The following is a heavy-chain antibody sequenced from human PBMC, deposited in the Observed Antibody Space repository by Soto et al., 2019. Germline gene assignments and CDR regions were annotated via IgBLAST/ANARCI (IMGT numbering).Heavy chain of an antibody. V-gene: IGHV3-23*01. J-gene: IGHJ4*02. CDR2: ISGSGGST. D-gene: IGHD3-10*01. Sequence: EVQLLESGGGLVQPGGSLRLSCAASGFTFSSYAMSWVRQAPGKGLEWVSAISGSGGSTYYADSVKGRFTISRDNSKNTLYLQMNSLRAEDTAVYYCAKIITIVRGVPDYFDYWGQGTLVTVSS. CDR1: GFTFSSYA. CDR3: AKIITIVRGVPDYFDY.